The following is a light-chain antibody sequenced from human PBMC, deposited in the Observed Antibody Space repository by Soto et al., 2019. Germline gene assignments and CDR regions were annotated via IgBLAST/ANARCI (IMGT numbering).Light chain of an antibody. V-gene: IGLV1-44*01. Sequence: QSVLTQPPSASGTTGQRVTISCSGSSSNIGSNNVNWYHQLPGTAPKLLIHSNNQRPSGVPDRFSASKSGTSASLAISGLQSEDESDYYCTAWDDSLNGVVFRGGSKLTVL. J-gene: IGLJ2*01. CDR2: SNN. CDR1: SSNIGSNN. CDR3: TAWDDSLNGVV.